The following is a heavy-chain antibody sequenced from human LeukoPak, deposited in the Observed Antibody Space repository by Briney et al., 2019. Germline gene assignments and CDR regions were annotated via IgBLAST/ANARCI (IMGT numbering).Heavy chain of an antibody. Sequence: PRGSLRLSWAAFGFTVRSTYMSWVRQAPGKGLEWVSLIYSDGSTYYADSVKGRFTISRDTSKNTLYLQMNSLRAEDTAVYYCSRDGRAVAATTGYWGQGTLVTVSS. V-gene: IGHV3-53*01. CDR1: GFTVRSTY. CDR2: IYSDGST. CDR3: SRDGRAVAATTGY. J-gene: IGHJ4*02. D-gene: IGHD1-1*01.